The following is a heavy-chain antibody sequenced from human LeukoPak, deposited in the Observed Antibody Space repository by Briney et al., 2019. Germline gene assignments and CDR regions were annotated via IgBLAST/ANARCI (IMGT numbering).Heavy chain of an antibody. CDR3: ARETLLDW. Sequence: GGSLSLSCAASGFTFSDYNMNWVRQAPGEGLEWVSSISSSSSYIYYADSVKGRFTISRDNAKNSLYLQMNSLRAEDTAVYYCARETLLDWWGQGTLVTVSS. D-gene: IGHD3-10*01. CDR2: ISSSSSYI. CDR1: GFTFSDYN. V-gene: IGHV3-21*01. J-gene: IGHJ4*02.